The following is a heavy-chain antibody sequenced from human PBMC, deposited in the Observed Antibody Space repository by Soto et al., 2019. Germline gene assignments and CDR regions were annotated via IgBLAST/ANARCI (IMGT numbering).Heavy chain of an antibody. Sequence: GGSLRLSCAASGFTFSIYAMSWVRQAPGKGLEWVSALSGDASGTYYADSVKGRFTISRDNSKNTLYLQMSSLRAEDTAVYYCAKEYNWNYFDYWGQGTLVTVSS. D-gene: IGHD1-20*01. CDR3: AKEYNWNYFDY. V-gene: IGHV3-23*01. CDR2: LSGDASGT. CDR1: GFTFSIYA. J-gene: IGHJ4*02.